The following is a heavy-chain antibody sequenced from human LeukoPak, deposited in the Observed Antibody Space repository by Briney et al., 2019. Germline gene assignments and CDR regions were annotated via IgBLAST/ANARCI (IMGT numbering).Heavy chain of an antibody. CDR2: IYPGDSDN. V-gene: IGHV5-51*01. CDR3: ARHTMYSSSWSLTYYFDY. D-gene: IGHD6-13*01. Sequence: GESLKISCKGSGYSFTSYWIGWVRQMPGKGLEWMGIIYPGDSDNRYSPSFQGQVTISADKSISTAYLQWSSLKASDTAMYYCARHTMYSSSWSLTYYFDYWGQGTLVTVSS. J-gene: IGHJ4*02. CDR1: GYSFTSYW.